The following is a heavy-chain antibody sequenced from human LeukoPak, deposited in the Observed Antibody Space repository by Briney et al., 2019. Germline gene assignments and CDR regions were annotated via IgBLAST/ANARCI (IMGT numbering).Heavy chain of an antibody. Sequence: SVTVTCKASGGTFSSYAISWVRQAPGQGLEWMGGIIPIFGTANYAQKFQGRVTITTDESTSTAYMELSSLRSEDTAVYYCAGGPSAYYYMDVWGKGTTVTVSS. CDR1: GGTFSSYA. V-gene: IGHV1-69*05. CDR3: AGGPSAYYYMDV. D-gene: IGHD3-16*01. CDR2: IIPIFGTA. J-gene: IGHJ6*03.